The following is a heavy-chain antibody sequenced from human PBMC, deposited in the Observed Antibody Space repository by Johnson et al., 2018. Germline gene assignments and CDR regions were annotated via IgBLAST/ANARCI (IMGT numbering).Heavy chain of an antibody. D-gene: IGHD2-15*01. Sequence: VQLVESGGGLVKPGGSLTLSCAASGFTFSSYSMNWVRQAPGKGLEWVSSISSSDSYIYYADSVKGRFTISRDNAKNSLYLQMNSLRAEDTAVYYCAGGRGYCSGGICYSDYYYYGMDVWGQGTTVTVSS. V-gene: IGHV3-21*01. J-gene: IGHJ6*02. CDR3: AGGRGYCSGGICYSDYYYYGMDV. CDR2: ISSSDSYI. CDR1: GFTFSSYS.